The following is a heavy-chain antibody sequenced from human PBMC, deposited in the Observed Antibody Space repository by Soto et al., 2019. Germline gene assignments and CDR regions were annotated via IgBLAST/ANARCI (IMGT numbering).Heavy chain of an antibody. CDR1: GYTFTSYG. D-gene: IGHD2-21*02. J-gene: IGHJ6*02. CDR3: ASSYCGGDCYSVYYYYGMEV. CDR2: ISAYNGNT. Sequence: QVQLVQSGAEVKKPGASVKVSCKASGYTFTSYGISWVRQAPGQGREWMGWISAYNGNTNYAQKLQGRVTMTTDTSTSTAYMELRSLRSDDTAVYYCASSYCGGDCYSVYYYYGMEVWGPGTTVTVSS. V-gene: IGHV1-18*01.